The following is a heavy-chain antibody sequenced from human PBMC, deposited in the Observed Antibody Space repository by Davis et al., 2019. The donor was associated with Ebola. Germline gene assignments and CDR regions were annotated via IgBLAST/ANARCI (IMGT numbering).Heavy chain of an antibody. D-gene: IGHD2-15*01. CDR2: ISGSGATT. CDR1: GFTFSTYD. J-gene: IGHJ4*02. Sequence: PGGSLRLSCAASGFTFSTYDMTWVRQAPGKGVEWVSYISGSGATTYYADSVEGRFFTSRDNSRNTLFVQMNSLRPDDTAVYYCARGDIVVAVDYFDYWGQGTLVTVSS. V-gene: IGHV3-23*01. CDR3: ARGDIVVAVDYFDY.